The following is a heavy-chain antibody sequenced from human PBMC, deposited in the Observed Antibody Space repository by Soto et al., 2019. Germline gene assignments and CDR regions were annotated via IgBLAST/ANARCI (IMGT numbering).Heavy chain of an antibody. Sequence: QEQLVQSGAEVKKPGASVKVSCKASGYTFTSYDINWVRQATGQGLEWMGWMNPNSGNTGDAQKFQGRVTMTRNTSISTAYMELSSLRSEDTAVYYCASWGLPLLWFGTTLNDYYGMDVWGQGTTVTVSS. CDR2: MNPNSGNT. D-gene: IGHD3-10*01. V-gene: IGHV1-8*01. J-gene: IGHJ6*02. CDR1: GYTFTSYD. CDR3: ASWGLPLLWFGTTLNDYYGMDV.